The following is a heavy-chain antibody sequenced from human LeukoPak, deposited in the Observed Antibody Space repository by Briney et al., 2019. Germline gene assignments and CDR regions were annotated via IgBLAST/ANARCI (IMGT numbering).Heavy chain of an antibody. J-gene: IGHJ4*02. CDR1: GGSVSSGSYY. V-gene: IGHV4-61*01. Sequence: PSETLSLTCTVSGGSVSSGSYYWSWFRQPPGKGLEWIGYIYYSGSTNYNPSLKSRVTISVDTSKNQFSLKLSSVTAADTAVYHCAREAMYSYGNNFDYWGQGTLVTVSS. CDR2: IYYSGST. D-gene: IGHD5-18*01. CDR3: AREAMYSYGNNFDY.